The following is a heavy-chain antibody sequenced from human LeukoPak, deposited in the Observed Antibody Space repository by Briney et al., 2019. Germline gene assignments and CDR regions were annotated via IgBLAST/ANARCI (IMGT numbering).Heavy chain of an antibody. CDR1: GYTFTSYA. CDR2: INTNTGNP. D-gene: IGHD4-17*01. V-gene: IGHV7-4-1*02. J-gene: IGHJ4*02. Sequence: WASVKVSCKASGYTFTSYAMNWVRQAPGQGLERMGWINTNTGNPTYAQGFTGRFVFSLDTSVSTAYLQISSLKAEDTAVYYCAREIVTVTTLGRPVFDYWGQGTLVTVSS. CDR3: AREIVTVTTLGRPVFDY.